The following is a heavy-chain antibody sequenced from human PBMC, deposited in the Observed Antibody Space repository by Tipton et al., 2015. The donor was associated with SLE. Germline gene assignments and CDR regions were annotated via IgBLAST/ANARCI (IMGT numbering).Heavy chain of an antibody. V-gene: IGHV4-38-2*02. CDR3: AREVPGWHGGDY. J-gene: IGHJ4*02. D-gene: IGHD6-19*01. Sequence: TLSLTCTVSGSSITSDFYWGWVRQPPGKGLEWIGSMYHNGVTYYNPSLKSRVSMSVDTSKNQFSLKLNSVTAADTAVYYCAREVPGWHGGDYWGQGTLVTVSS. CDR1: GSSITSDFY. CDR2: MYHNGVT.